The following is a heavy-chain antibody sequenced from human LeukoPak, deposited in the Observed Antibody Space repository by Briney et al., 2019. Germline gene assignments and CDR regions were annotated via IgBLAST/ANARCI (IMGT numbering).Heavy chain of an antibody. Sequence: SETLSLTCAVYGGSFSGYYWSWIRQPPGKGLEWIGEINHGGSTNYNPSLKSRVTISVDTSKNQFSLKLSSVTAADTAVYYCARALGYCSSTSCYIDYWGQGTLVTVSS. D-gene: IGHD2-2*02. V-gene: IGHV4-34*01. CDR3: ARALGYCSSTSCYIDY. CDR1: GGSFSGYY. J-gene: IGHJ4*02. CDR2: INHGGST.